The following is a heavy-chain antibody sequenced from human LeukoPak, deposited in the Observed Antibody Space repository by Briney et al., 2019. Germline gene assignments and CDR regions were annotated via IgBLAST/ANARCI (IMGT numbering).Heavy chain of an antibody. Sequence: GGSLRLSCVVSGFTLSSRWMMWVRQAPGEGLEWMTNINRDGSEKNYVDSVKGRFTITRDNAKNSLYLQMNSLKVEDSAIYYCATYDSWSGYNIAYWGQGTLVTVSS. CDR3: ATYDSWSGYNIAY. D-gene: IGHD3-3*01. J-gene: IGHJ4*02. CDR2: INRDGSEK. CDR1: GFTLSSRW. V-gene: IGHV3-7*03.